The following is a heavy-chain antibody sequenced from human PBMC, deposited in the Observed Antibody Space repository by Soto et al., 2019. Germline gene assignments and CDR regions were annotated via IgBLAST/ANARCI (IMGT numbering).Heavy chain of an antibody. CDR3: ARGVGGWRGDMDV. CDR1: GFTFSSYD. D-gene: IGHD6-19*01. CDR2: IGTAGDK. Sequence: GGSLRLSCAASGFTFSSYDMHWVRQATGKGLEGVSAIGTAGDKYYPGSVKGRFTISRENAKNSLYLQMNSLGAEDTAVYYCARGVGGWRGDMDVWGQGTMVTVSS. V-gene: IGHV3-13*01. J-gene: IGHJ6*02.